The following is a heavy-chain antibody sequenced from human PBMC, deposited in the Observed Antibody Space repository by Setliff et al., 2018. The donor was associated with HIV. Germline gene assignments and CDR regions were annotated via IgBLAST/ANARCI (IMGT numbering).Heavy chain of an antibody. V-gene: IGHV4-39*01. CDR3: ARVPVAGANWFDP. D-gene: IGHD2-21*01. J-gene: IGHJ5*02. CDR2: VSQSGST. CDR1: SDSITNDDYY. Sequence: PSETLSLTCTVSSDSITNDDYYWGWIRQPPGKGLEWIGSVSQSGSTYYNPSLKSRITISVDRSKNLFSLKLISVTAADQGVYYCARVPVAGANWFDPWGLGTLVTVSS.